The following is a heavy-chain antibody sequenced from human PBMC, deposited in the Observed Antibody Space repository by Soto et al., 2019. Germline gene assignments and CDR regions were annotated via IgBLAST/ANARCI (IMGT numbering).Heavy chain of an antibody. CDR1: GGSIGTYY. V-gene: IGHV4-59*01. J-gene: IGHJ4*02. CDR3: AKGEQWLVPYYFDY. CDR2: IYYTGRT. Sequence: QVQLQESGPGLVKPSETLSLTCSVSGGSIGTYYWSWIRQSPGKGLEWIGNIYYTGRTNYNPSLKSRVTISIDTSKNQFSLKLSSVTAADTAVYYCAKGEQWLVPYYFDYWGQGTLVTVSS. D-gene: IGHD6-19*01.